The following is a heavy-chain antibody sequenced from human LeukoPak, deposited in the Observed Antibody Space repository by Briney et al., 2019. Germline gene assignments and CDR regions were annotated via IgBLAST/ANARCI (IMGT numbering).Heavy chain of an antibody. CDR3: ARDWTTVIRGGAGAIDK. CDR1: GYSFTSYG. CDR2: ISVYNGDT. J-gene: IGHJ4*02. D-gene: IGHD4-17*01. V-gene: IGHV1-18*01. Sequence: ASVKVSCKTSGYSFTSYGIDWVRQAPGQGLEWLGWISVYNGDTTYSQKLQGRVTLTTNTSTTTAYMELRSLKFDDTAVYYCARDWTTVIRGGAGAIDKWGQGTLVTVSS.